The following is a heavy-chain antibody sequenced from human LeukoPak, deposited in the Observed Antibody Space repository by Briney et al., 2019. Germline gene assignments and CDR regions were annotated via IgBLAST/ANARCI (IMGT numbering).Heavy chain of an antibody. Sequence: GGSLRLSCAASGFTFSSYAMHWVRQAPGKGLEWVAVISYDGSNKYYADSVKGRFTISRDNSKNTLYLQMNSLRAEDTAVYYCASMIVYAFDIWGQGTMVTVSS. D-gene: IGHD3-22*01. V-gene: IGHV3-30-3*01. CDR1: GFTFSSYA. J-gene: IGHJ3*02. CDR2: ISYDGSNK. CDR3: ASMIVYAFDI.